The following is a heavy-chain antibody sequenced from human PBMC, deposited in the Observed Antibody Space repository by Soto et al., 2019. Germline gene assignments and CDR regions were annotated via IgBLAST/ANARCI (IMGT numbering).Heavy chain of an antibody. CDR3: VRQQYDFLVDP. J-gene: IGHJ5*02. V-gene: IGHV3-21*01. CDR2: IDASSTHI. D-gene: IGHD3-16*01. Sequence: EVPLVESGGGLVKPGGSLRLSCAASGFSFSTYNMNWVRQAPGKGLEWVSSIDASSTHIYYADSVKGRFTISRDNGNSSLYLQMDSLRAEDTALYYCVRQQYDFLVDPWGQGTLVTVSS. CDR1: GFSFSTYN.